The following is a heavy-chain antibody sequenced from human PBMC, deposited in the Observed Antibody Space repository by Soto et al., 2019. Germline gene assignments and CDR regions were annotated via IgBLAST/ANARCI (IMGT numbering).Heavy chain of an antibody. D-gene: IGHD6-13*01. CDR1: GYTFTSYD. CDR3: ARYLIQVVPPGDDAFDI. Sequence: QVQLVQSGAEVKKPGASVKVSCKASGYTFTSYDINWVRQATGQGLEWMGWMNPNSGNTGYAQKFQGRVTMTRNTSISTAYMELSGLRSEDTTVYYCARYLIQVVPPGDDAFDIWGQGTMVTVSS. J-gene: IGHJ3*02. V-gene: IGHV1-8*01. CDR2: MNPNSGNT.